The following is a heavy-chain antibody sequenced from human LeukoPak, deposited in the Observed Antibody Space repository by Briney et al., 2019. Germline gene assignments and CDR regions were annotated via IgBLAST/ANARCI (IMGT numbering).Heavy chain of an antibody. V-gene: IGHV3-7*03. D-gene: IGHD5-12*01. CDR3: AKDPAGIVATHFDY. CDR2: IKQDGSEK. CDR1: GFTFSSHW. Sequence: GGSLRLSCADSGFTFSSHWMHWVRQAPGKGLEWVANIKQDGSEKYYVNSVKGRFTISRDNAKNSLYLQMNSLRAEDTAVYYCAKDPAGIVATHFDYWGQGTLVTVSS. J-gene: IGHJ4*02.